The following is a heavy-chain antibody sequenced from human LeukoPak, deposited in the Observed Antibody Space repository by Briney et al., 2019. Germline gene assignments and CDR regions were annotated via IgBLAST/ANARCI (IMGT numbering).Heavy chain of an antibody. CDR3: ARDGLLGYFDY. D-gene: IGHD3-16*01. V-gene: IGHV3-30-3*01. CDR2: ISYDGSNK. CDR1: GFTFSSYA. Sequence: GRSLRLSCAASGFTFSSYAMHWVRQAPGKGLEWVAVISYDGSNKYYADSVKGRFTISRDNSKNTLYLQMNSLRAEDTAVYYCARDGLLGYFDYWGQGTLATVSS. J-gene: IGHJ4*02.